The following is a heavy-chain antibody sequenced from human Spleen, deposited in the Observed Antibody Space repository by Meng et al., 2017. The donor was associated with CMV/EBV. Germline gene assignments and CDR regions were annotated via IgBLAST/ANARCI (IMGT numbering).Heavy chain of an antibody. D-gene: IGHD2-2*01. CDR3: ARGKPLGYCSSTSCYSRGGFDY. CDR1: YY. V-gene: IGHV1-2*02. J-gene: IGHJ4*02. CDR2: INPDSGVT. Sequence: YYIHWVRQAHGQRLEWMGWINPDSGVTNYAQKFQGRVTMTRDTSISTTYMELSSLRSEDTAVYYCARGKPLGYCSSTSCYSRGGFDYWGQGTLVTVSS.